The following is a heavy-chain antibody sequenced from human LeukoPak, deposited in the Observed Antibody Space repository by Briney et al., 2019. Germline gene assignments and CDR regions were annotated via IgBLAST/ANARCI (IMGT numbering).Heavy chain of an antibody. CDR1: GFTFSSYA. V-gene: IGHV3-23*01. Sequence: PGGSLRLSCAASGFTFSSYAMSWVRQAPGNGLEWVSASSGSGGSTYYADSVKGRFTISRDNSKNTLYLQMNSLRAEDTAVFYFAKAAAYDILTGYSYYFDYWGQGTLVTVSS. J-gene: IGHJ4*02. CDR2: SSGSGGST. D-gene: IGHD3-9*01. CDR3: AKAAAYDILTGYSYYFDY.